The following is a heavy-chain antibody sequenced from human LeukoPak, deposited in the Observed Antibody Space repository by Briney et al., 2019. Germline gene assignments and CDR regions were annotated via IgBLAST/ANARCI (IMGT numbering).Heavy chain of an antibody. V-gene: IGHV4-61*02. CDR3: AAQQVGATLSRWFDP. J-gene: IGHJ5*02. CDR2: IYTSGST. CDR1: GGSNSSGSYY. Sequence: SETLSLTCTVSGGSNSSGSYYWRWIRQPDAKGLEWIGRIYTSGSTNYNPSLKSRVTISVDTSKNQFSLKLSSVTAADTAVYYCAAQQVGATLSRWFDPWGQGTLVTVSS. D-gene: IGHD1-26*01.